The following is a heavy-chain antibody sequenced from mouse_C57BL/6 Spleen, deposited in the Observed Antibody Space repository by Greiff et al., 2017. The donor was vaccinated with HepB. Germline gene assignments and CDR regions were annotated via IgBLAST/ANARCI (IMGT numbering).Heavy chain of an antibody. D-gene: IGHD3-2*02. CDR1: GYTFTSYD. CDR2: IYPRDGSN. CDR3: ARGETAQAPFAY. J-gene: IGHJ3*01. V-gene: IGHV1-85*01. Sequence: QVQLQQSGPELVKPGASVKLSCKASGYTFTSYDINWVKQRPGQGLEWIGWIYPRDGSNKYNEKFKGKATLTVDTASSTAYSGLHSLTSEDSAVYFCARGETAQAPFAYWGQGTLVTVSA.